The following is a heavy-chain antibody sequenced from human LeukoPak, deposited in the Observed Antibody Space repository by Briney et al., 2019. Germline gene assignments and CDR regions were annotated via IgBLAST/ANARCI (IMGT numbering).Heavy chain of an antibody. Sequence: ASVKVSCKASGFTFSNYYLHWVRQAPGQGLEWMGWISAYNGNTNYAQKLQGRVTMTTDTSTSTAYMELRSLRSDDTAVYYCARVGVGGAFDYWGQGTLVTVSS. D-gene: IGHD2-15*01. CDR3: ARVGVGGAFDY. J-gene: IGHJ4*02. CDR2: ISAYNGNT. CDR1: GFTFSNYY. V-gene: IGHV1-18*04.